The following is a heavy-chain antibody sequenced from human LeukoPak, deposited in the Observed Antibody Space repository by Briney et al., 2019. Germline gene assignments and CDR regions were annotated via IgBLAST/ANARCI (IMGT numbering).Heavy chain of an antibody. J-gene: IGHJ4*02. CDR2: IIPIFGTA. V-gene: IGHV1-69*13. D-gene: IGHD5-12*01. CDR1: GGTFSSYA. CDR3: ARANIVATISYYFDY. Sequence: SVKVSCKASGGTFSSYAISWVRQAPGQGLEWMGGIIPIFGTANYAQKFQGRVTITADESTSTAYMELSSLRSEDTAVYYCARANIVATISYYFDYWGQGTLVTVSS.